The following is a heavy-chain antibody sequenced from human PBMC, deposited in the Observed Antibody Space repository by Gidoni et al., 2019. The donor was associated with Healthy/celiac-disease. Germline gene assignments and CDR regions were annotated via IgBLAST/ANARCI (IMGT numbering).Heavy chain of an antibody. J-gene: IGHJ3*02. Sequence: QVTLKESGPVLVKPTETLTLTGTVSGFSLSNARMGVSWIRQPPGKALEWLAHIFSNDEKSYSTSLKSRLTISKDTSNSQVVLTLTNMDPVDTATYYCARIVTYYYDSSGYLSGAFDIWGQGTMVTVSS. CDR2: IFSNDEK. D-gene: IGHD3-22*01. CDR1: GFSLSNARMG. CDR3: ARIVTYYYDSSGYLSGAFDI. V-gene: IGHV2-26*01.